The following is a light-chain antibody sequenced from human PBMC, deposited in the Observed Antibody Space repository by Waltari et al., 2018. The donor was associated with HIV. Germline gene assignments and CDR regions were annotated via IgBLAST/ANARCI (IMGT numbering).Light chain of an antibody. V-gene: IGKV3-20*01. J-gene: IGKJ4*01. CDR1: QSVTSGY. Sequence: EIVLTQSPDNLSLSPGERATLSCTASQSVTSGYLAWYQQKPGRTPRLVISGASSRATGIPDRFSGSGSGTHFTLTINGVEPEDFAVYFCQQYVTSPELTFGGGTQLDIK. CDR2: GAS. CDR3: QQYVTSPELT.